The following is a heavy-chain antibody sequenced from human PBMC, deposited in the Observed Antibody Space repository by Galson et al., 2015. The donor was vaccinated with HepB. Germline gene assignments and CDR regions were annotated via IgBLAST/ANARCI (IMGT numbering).Heavy chain of an antibody. CDR2: MNPNSGNT. CDR1: GYTFTSYD. J-gene: IGHJ4*02. CDR3: ARGRTFSVDYGEFCDY. V-gene: IGHV1-8*01. D-gene: IGHD4-17*01. Sequence: SVKVSCKASGYTFTSYDINWVRQATGQGLEWMGWMNPNSGNTDYAQKFQGRVTMTRNASISTAYMELSSLRSEDTAVYYCARGRTFSVDYGEFCDYWGQGTLVTVSS.